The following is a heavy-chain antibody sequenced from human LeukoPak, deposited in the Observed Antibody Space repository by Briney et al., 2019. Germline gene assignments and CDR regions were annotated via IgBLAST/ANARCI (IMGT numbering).Heavy chain of an antibody. Sequence: GGSLRLSCGASGFTFGSHAMYWVRQAPGKGLEWVAGIFGSGGSPHYADSVKGRFTISRDNPRNTVYLQINSLRDDDTAVYYCGKTTVGYSSGQKPAWPVDFWGQGTLVTVSS. J-gene: IGHJ4*02. CDR1: GFTFGSHA. CDR3: GKTTVGYSSGQKPAWPVDF. D-gene: IGHD5-18*01. V-gene: IGHV3-23*01. CDR2: IFGSGGSP.